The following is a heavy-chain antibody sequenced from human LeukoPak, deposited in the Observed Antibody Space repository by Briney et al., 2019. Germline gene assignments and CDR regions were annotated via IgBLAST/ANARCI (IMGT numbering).Heavy chain of an antibody. CDR2: IVVGSGNT. CDR1: GFTFTSSA. V-gene: IGHV1-58*02. CDR3: ARGHCSSTSCYAGSSSWSAYYFDY. J-gene: IGHJ4*02. D-gene: IGHD2-2*01. Sequence: SVKVSCKASGFTFTSSAMQWVRQARGQRLEWIGWIVVGSGNTNYAQKFQERVTITRDMSTSTAYMELSSLRSEDTAVYYCARGHCSSTSCYAGSSSWSAYYFDYWGQGTLVTVSS.